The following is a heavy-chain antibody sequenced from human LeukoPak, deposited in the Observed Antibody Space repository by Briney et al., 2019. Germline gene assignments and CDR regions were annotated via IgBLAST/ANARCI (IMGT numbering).Heavy chain of an antibody. J-gene: IGHJ4*02. CDR1: GGSISSYY. CDR2: IYYSGST. CDR3: ARSPSGYRFDS. Sequence: SETLSLTCTVSGGSISSYYWSWIRQPPGKGLEWIGYIYYSGSTNYNPSLKSRVTISVDTSKNQFSLKLSSVTAADTAVYYCARSPSGYRFDSWGQGTLVTVSS. V-gene: IGHV4-59*01. D-gene: IGHD3-22*01.